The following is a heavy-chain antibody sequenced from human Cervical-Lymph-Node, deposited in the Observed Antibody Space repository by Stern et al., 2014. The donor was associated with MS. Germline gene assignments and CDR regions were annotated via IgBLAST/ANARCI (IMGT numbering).Heavy chain of an antibody. CDR3: ARGPRT. CDR1: GYTFTSYD. Sequence: VQLVESGAEVKKPGASVKVSCKASGYTFTSYDINWVRQATGQGLEWMGWRTPNIGDTGYDKKVQGRVPMTRNASISTAYMELSSLRSEDTAVYYCARGPRTWGRGTLVTVSS. V-gene: IGHV1-8*01. D-gene: IGHD1-7*01. J-gene: IGHJ4*02. CDR2: RTPNIGDT.